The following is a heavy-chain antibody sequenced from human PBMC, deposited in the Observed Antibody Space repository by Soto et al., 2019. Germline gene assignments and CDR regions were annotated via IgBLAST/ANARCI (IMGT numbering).Heavy chain of an antibody. Sequence: QVQLVQSGAEVRAPGASVKVSCKASGYSFTSLDINWVRQTAGQGLEWMGWMQPSTGRTGYAQKFQGRVTMTRDTSINTAYMELTTLTSEDTALYYCARGVSAGVDYWGQGTLVSVSS. CDR1: GYSFTSLD. CDR2: MQPSTGRT. J-gene: IGHJ4*02. D-gene: IGHD1-26*01. V-gene: IGHV1-8*01. CDR3: ARGVSAGVDY.